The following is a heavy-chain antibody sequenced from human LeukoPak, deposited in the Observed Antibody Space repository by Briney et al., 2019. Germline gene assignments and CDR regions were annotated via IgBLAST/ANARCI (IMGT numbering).Heavy chain of an antibody. CDR2: ISHRGTT. V-gene: IGHV4-4*02. J-gene: IGHJ4*02. D-gene: IGHD5-24*01. Sequence: PSGTLSLTCAVSGGSISSSNWWSWVRQPPGKGLEWIGEISHRGTTNYNPSLKSRITISIDKSKNQFSLKVSSVTAADTAVYYCARLEMATGFDYWGQGTLVTVSS. CDR3: ARLEMATGFDY. CDR1: GGSISSSNW.